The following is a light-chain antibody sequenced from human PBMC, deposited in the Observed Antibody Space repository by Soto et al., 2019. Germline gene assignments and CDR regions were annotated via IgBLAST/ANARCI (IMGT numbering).Light chain of an antibody. CDR2: KAS. V-gene: IGKV1-5*03. CDR1: QNIYTW. Sequence: DYQVTHSPSTLSASVVDRFTITCLSSQNIYTWLAWYQQKPGIAPKLLIHKASTLESGVPSRFSGSGFGTEFTLTISGLQPEDSATYYCQQYERYSTFGQGTKVDI. CDR3: QQYERYST. J-gene: IGKJ1*01.